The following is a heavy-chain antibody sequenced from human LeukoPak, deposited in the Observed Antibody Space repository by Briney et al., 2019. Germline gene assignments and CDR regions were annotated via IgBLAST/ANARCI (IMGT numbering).Heavy chain of an antibody. CDR2: INPNSGGT. V-gene: IGHV1-2*02. CDR3: ARDRAYVWGSYRSRGAFDI. Sequence: ASVKVSCKASGYTFTGYYMHWVRQAPGQGLEWMGWINPNSGGTNYAEKFQGRVTMTRDTSISTAYMELSRLRSDDTAVYYCARDRAYVWGSYRSRGAFDIWGQGTMVTVSS. D-gene: IGHD3-16*02. J-gene: IGHJ3*02. CDR1: GYTFTGYY.